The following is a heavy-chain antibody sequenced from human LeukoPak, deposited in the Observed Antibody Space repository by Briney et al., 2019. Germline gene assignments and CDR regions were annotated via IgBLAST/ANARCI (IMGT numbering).Heavy chain of an antibody. CDR2: IYYSGSI. CDR1: GGSISSSSYY. D-gene: IGHD1-7*01. J-gene: IGHJ5*02. V-gene: IGHV4-39*07. Sequence: SETLSLTCTFSGGSISSSSYYWRWVRQPPRRGLEWIGSIYYSGSIYYNPSLKSRVTISVDSSQNQFSLKLSSVTAADTAVYYCARAPGMYNWNFWFDPWGQGTLVTVSS. CDR3: ARAPGMYNWNFWFDP.